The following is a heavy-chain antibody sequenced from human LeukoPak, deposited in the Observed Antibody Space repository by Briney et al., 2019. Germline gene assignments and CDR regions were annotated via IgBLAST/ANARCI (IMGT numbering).Heavy chain of an antibody. CDR3: ARAYYDFWSGYQQQINWFDP. Sequence: GASVKVSCKASGYTFTGYYMHWVRQAPGQGLEWMGWINPNSGGTNYAQKFQGRVTMTRDTSISTAYMELSRLRSDDTAVYYWARAYYDFWSGYQQQINWFDPWGQGTLVTVSS. D-gene: IGHD3-3*01. V-gene: IGHV1-2*02. CDR2: INPNSGGT. J-gene: IGHJ5*02. CDR1: GYTFTGYY.